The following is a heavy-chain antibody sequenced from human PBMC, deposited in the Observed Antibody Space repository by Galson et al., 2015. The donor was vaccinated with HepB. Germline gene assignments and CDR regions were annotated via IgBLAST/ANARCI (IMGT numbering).Heavy chain of an antibody. Sequence: SLRLSCAASGFTSRDLAMHWVRQPPGEGLEWVGGIYWNGARVDYADSVKGRFTISRDNAKNSPYLQMNSLRPEDTALYYCGRDQRPGGLGFWGQGTLVTVSS. J-gene: IGHJ4*02. CDR1: GFTSRDLA. D-gene: IGHD3-10*01. CDR3: GRDQRPGGLGF. CDR2: IYWNGARV. V-gene: IGHV3-9*02.